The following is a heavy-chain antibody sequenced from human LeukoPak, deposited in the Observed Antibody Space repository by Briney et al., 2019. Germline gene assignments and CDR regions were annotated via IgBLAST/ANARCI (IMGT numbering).Heavy chain of an antibody. V-gene: IGHV4-30-2*01. CDR2: IYHSGST. Sequence: SETLSLTCAVSGGSISSGGYSWSWIRQPPGKGLEWIGYIYHSGSTYHNPSLKSRVTISVDRSKNQFSLKLSSVTAADTAVYYCARGGQITFGGVIALPDYWGQGTLVTVSS. CDR1: GGSISSGGYS. J-gene: IGHJ4*02. CDR3: ARGGQITFGGVIALPDY. D-gene: IGHD3-16*02.